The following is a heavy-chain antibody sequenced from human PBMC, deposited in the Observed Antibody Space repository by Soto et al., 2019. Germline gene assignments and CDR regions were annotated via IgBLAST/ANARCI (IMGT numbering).Heavy chain of an antibody. CDR1: GDTFTGYY. D-gene: IGHD5-12*01. CDR2: INPNSGVT. Sequence: QVQLVQSGAEVKKPGASVTVSCRASGDTFTGYYMHWVRQAPGQGLEWMGWINPNSGVTKYAQKFQGWVTMTRDTSIRTVYRELSRLRSDDTAVYYCARESGGATATLDYYYFYMDVWGTGTTVTVSS. V-gene: IGHV1-2*04. J-gene: IGHJ6*03. CDR3: ARESGGATATLDYYYFYMDV.